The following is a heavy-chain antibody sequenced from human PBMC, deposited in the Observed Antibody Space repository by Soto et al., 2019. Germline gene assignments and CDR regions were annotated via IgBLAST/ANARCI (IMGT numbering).Heavy chain of an antibody. V-gene: IGHV1-69*13. CDR3: ASPYTHLAVAGTGYYYYGMDV. J-gene: IGHJ6*02. CDR2: IIPIFGTA. CDR1: GGTFSSYA. D-gene: IGHD6-19*01. Sequence: GASVKVSCKASGGTFSSYAISWVRQTPGQGLEWMGGIIPIFGTANYAQKFQGRVTITADESTSTAYMELSSLRSEDTAVYYCASPYTHLAVAGTGYYYYGMDVWGQGTTVTVSS.